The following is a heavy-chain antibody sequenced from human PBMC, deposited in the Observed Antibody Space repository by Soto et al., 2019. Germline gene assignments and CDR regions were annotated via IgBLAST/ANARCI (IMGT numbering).Heavy chain of an antibody. CDR2: ISSNGGST. J-gene: IGHJ6*03. CDR1: GFTFSSYA. CDR3: ARSIGYCSGGSCYSPYYYMDV. V-gene: IGHV3-64*01. Sequence: EVQLVESGGGLVQPGGSLRLSCAASGFTFSSYAMHWVRQAPGKGLEYVSAISSNGGSTYYANSVKGRFTISRDNSKNTLYLQMGSLRAEDMAVYYCARSIGYCSGGSCYSPYYYMDVWGKGTTVTVSS. D-gene: IGHD2-15*01.